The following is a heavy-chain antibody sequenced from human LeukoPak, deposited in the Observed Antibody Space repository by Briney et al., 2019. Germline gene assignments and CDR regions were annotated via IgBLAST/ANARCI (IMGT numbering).Heavy chain of an antibody. V-gene: IGHV3-30*04. J-gene: IGHJ4*02. Sequence: PGGSLRLSCAASGFTFSDYAIHWVRQAPGKGLEWVAVISFDGSNTYYADSVKGRFTISRDNSKNTLYLQMNSLRVEDTAVYYCAREVGSGWLIESWGQGTLVTVSS. CDR1: GFTFSDYA. CDR3: AREVGSGWLIES. D-gene: IGHD6-19*01. CDR2: ISFDGSNT.